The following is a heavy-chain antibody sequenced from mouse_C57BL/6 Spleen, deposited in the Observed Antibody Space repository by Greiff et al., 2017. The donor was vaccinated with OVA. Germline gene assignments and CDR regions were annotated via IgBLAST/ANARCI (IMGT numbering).Heavy chain of an antibody. V-gene: IGHV1-72*01. CDR3: ARDLLWNRGYFDV. D-gene: IGHD2-1*01. J-gene: IGHJ1*03. CDR1: GYTFTSYW. CDR2: IDPNSGGT. Sequence: VKQSCKASGYTFTSYWMHWVKQRPGRGLEWIGRIDPNSGGTKYNEKFKSKATLTVDKPSSTAYMQLSSLTSEDSAVYYCARDLLWNRGYFDVWGTGTTVTVSS.